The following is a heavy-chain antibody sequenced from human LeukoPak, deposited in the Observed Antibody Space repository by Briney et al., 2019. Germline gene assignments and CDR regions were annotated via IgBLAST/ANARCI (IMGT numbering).Heavy chain of an antibody. CDR1: GYTFTGYY. V-gene: IGHV1-2*02. J-gene: IGHJ3*02. D-gene: IGHD5-12*01. Sequence: ASVKVSCRASGYTFTGYYMHWVRQAPGQGLEWMGWINPNSGGTNYAQKFQGRVTMTRDTSISTAYMELSRLRSDDTAVYYCARFRSGVATGMDAFDIWGQGTMVTVSS. CDR3: ARFRSGVATGMDAFDI. CDR2: INPNSGGT.